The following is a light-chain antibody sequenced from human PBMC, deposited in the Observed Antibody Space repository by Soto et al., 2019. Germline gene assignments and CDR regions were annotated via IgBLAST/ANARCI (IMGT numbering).Light chain of an antibody. CDR2: SAS. CDR3: QQYKSYWT. J-gene: IGKJ1*01. Sequence: DIQMTRSPSSVSASICDTVTITCRASQDINVYLNWYQQKPGEVPKLLIYSASTLHSGVPSRFTGSGSETDFTLTINSLQPDDFATYYCQQYKSYWTFGQGTKVDIK. V-gene: IGKV1-16*01. CDR1: QDINVY.